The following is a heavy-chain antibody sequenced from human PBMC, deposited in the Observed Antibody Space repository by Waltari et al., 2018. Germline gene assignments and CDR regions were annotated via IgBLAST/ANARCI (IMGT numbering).Heavy chain of an antibody. Sequence: EVQLVQSGGGLVQPGGSLRLSCAASGFTFRDYAMHWVRQAPGKGLEYLSAISSTGGATYYANSVKDRFTISRDNSKNTLYLQMGSLTAGDMAMYFCARAEEFYDYAWGTYRYTGDMGFDLWGQGALVIVSS. CDR2: ISSTGGAT. D-gene: IGHD3-16*02. CDR3: ARAEEFYDYAWGTYRYTGDMGFDL. CDR1: GFTFRDYA. V-gene: IGHV3-64*01. J-gene: IGHJ4*02.